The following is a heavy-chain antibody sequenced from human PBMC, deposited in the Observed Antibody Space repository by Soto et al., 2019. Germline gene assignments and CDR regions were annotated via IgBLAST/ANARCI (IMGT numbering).Heavy chain of an antibody. Sequence: EVQVVESGGGLVKPGGSLRLSCEVSGLPFAKVWMSWIRQAPGKGLEWVGRIKSQTDGGRIDYAAPVKGRFTISRDDSKNTLYLQMNSLKTEDTAVYYCTTSVTGTPRAIDYWGQGNLVIVSS. CDR1: GLPFAKVW. CDR3: TTSVTGTPRAIDY. J-gene: IGHJ4*02. D-gene: IGHD1-7*01. CDR2: IKSQTDGGRI. V-gene: IGHV3-15*01.